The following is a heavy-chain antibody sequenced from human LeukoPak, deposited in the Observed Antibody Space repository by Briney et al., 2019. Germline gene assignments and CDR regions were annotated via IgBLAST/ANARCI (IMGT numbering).Heavy chain of an antibody. D-gene: IGHD3-16*01. CDR3: AKGDYVWNS. CDR2: IQNDASTE. J-gene: IGHJ4*02. V-gene: IGHV3-33*05. CDR1: GFIFSHYG. Sequence: PGRSLRLSCAASGFIFSHYGMHWVRQAPGKGLEWVAVIQNDASTENFADSVKGRFTISRDNSKNTLYLQMNSLRAEDTAVYYCAKGDYVWNSWGQGTLVTVSS.